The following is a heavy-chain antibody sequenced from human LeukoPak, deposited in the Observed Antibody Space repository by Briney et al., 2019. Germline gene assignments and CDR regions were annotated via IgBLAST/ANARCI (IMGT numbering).Heavy chain of an antibody. J-gene: IGHJ4*02. D-gene: IGHD6-13*01. CDR2: ISSSSSYT. CDR1: GFTLSDHY. V-gene: IGHV3-11*03. Sequence: GGSLRLSCAASGFTLSDHYMRWMRQAPGKGLEWVSYISSSSSYTNYADSVKGRFTISRDNAKNSLYLQMNSLRAEDTAVYYCARSYCSCWPLDYWGQGTLVTVSS. CDR3: ARSYCSCWPLDY.